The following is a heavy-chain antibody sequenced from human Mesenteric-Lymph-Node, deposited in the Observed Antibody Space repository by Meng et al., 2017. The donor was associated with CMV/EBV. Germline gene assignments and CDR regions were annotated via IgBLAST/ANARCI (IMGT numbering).Heavy chain of an antibody. D-gene: IGHD2-21*01. V-gene: IGHV3-74*01. CDR3: AKDPYAFCGGDCREKGYFDY. J-gene: IGHJ4*02. CDR2: VDSDGSTT. CDR1: GFIFSKYW. Sequence: GESLKISCAVSGFIFSKYWMHWVRQAPGKGLEWVSRVDSDGSTTNYADSVKGRFTISRDNSKNTVYLQLNSLRAEDTAVYYCAKDPYAFCGGDCREKGYFDYWGQGALVTVSS.